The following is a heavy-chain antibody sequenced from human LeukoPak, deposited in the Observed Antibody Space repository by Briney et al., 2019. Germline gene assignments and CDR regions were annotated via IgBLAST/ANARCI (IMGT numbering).Heavy chain of an antibody. CDR1: GGSISSYY. Sequence: SETLSLTCTVSGGSISSYYWSWIRQPPGKGLEWIGYIYYSGSTNYNPSLKSRVTISVDTSKDQFSLKLSSVTAADTAVYYCARVFGSSLFDYWGQGTLVTVSS. CDR3: ARVFGSSLFDY. D-gene: IGHD6-6*01. V-gene: IGHV4-59*01. CDR2: IYYSGST. J-gene: IGHJ4*02.